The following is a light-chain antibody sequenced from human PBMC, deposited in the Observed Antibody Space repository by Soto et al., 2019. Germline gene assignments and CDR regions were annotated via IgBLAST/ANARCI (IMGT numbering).Light chain of an antibody. J-gene: IGKJ3*01. V-gene: IGKV1-6*01. Sequence: AIQMTQSPSSLSASVGDRVTITCRASQGIRNDLDWYQQKPGKAPNLLIYAASTLQIGVPSRFSGSGSGTDFTLTISSLQPEDFATYYCLQGYNFPHTFGPGTKVDIK. CDR3: LQGYNFPHT. CDR1: QGIRND. CDR2: AAS.